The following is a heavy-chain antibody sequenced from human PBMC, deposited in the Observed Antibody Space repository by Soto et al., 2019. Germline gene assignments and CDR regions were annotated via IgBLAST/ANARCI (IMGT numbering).Heavy chain of an antibody. CDR2: IYYSGST. Sequence: SETLSLTCTVSGGSISSGAYYWTWIRQHPGKGLEWIGYIYYSGSTYYNPSLESRVTMSVDTSNNQFSLKLSSVTAADTAVYYCERIKGGAAGNFDYWGQGTLVTSPQ. CDR1: GGSISSGAYY. J-gene: IGHJ4*02. D-gene: IGHD6-13*01. V-gene: IGHV4-31*03. CDR3: ERIKGGAAGNFDY.